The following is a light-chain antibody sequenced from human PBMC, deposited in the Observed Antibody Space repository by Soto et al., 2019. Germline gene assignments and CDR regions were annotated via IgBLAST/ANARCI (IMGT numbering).Light chain of an antibody. Sequence: QSALTQPGSVSGSPGQSITISCTGTSSDVGYYKYVSWYQQYPGKAPKLMIYEVTNRPSGVSTRFSGSKSGNTASLTISGLQAEDEADYYCSSYSSSSTVYVFGTGTNVTVL. CDR3: SSYSSSSTVYV. CDR2: EVT. J-gene: IGLJ1*01. CDR1: SSDVGYYKY. V-gene: IGLV2-14*01.